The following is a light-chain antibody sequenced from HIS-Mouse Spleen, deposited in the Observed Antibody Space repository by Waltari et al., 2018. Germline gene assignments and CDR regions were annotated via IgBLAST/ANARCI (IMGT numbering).Light chain of an antibody. V-gene: IGLV2-23*01. CDR3: CSYAGSSTYV. CDR1: SSYVRSYNL. CDR2: EGS. Sequence: QPPLTQPASVSGSPGLSITISCTGTSSYVRSYNLLPWYQQHPGKAPKLMIYEGSKRPSGVSNRFSGSKSGNTASLTISGLQAEDEADYYCCSYAGSSTYVFGTGTKVTVL. J-gene: IGLJ1*01.